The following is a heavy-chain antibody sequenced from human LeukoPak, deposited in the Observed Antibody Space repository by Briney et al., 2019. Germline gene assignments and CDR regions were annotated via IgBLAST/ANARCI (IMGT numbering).Heavy chain of an antibody. Sequence: PSETLSLTCTVSGGSISSYYWSWIRRPPGKGLEWIGYIYYSGSTNYNPSLKSRVTISVDTSKNQFSLKLSSVTAADTAVYYCARCSKAGIAAAGSPYYYYGMDVWGQGTTVTVSS. CDR2: IYYSGST. CDR3: ARCSKAGIAAAGSPYYYYGMDV. CDR1: GGSISSYY. V-gene: IGHV4-59*01. D-gene: IGHD6-13*01. J-gene: IGHJ6*02.